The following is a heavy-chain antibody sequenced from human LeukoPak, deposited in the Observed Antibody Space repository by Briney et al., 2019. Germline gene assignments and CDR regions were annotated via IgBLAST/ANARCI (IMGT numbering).Heavy chain of an antibody. CDR2: INPSGGST. CDR3: ARSLVVVPAAIEVGWFDP. Sequence: VASVKVSCKASGYTFTSYYMHWVRQAPGQGLEWMGIINPSGGSTSYAQKFQGRVTMTRDTSTSTVYMELSSLRSEDTAVYYCARSLVVVPAAIEVGWFDPWGQGTLVTVSS. CDR1: GYTFTSYY. J-gene: IGHJ5*02. V-gene: IGHV1-46*01. D-gene: IGHD2-2*01.